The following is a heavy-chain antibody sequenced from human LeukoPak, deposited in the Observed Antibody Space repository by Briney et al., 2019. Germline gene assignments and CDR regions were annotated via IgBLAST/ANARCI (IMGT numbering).Heavy chain of an antibody. CDR3: ARADSSGHFVYSF. D-gene: IGHD3-22*01. CDR1: GGSFSNFG. V-gene: IGHV1-69*06. J-gene: IGHJ4*02. CDR2: ILPVSNTA. Sequence: ASVTVSCKASGGSFSNFGISWVRQAPGQGLEWMGGILPVSNTANNAQNFQGRVTFTADTSTGTAYMELSSLRSEDTAVYYCARADSSGHFVYSFWGQGTLVTVSP.